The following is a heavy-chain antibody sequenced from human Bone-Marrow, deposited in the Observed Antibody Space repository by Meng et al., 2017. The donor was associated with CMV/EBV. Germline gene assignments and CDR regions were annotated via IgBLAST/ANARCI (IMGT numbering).Heavy chain of an antibody. D-gene: IGHD3-10*01. CDR2: IIPILGIA. CDR3: ARCYGSGSYYELHI. CDR1: GGTFSSYA. V-gene: IGHV1-69*10. Sequence: SVKVSCKASGGTFSSYAISWVRQAPGQGLEWMGGIIPILGIANYAQKFQGRVTITADKSTSTAYMELSSLRSEDTAVYYCARCYGSGSYYELHIWGQGTMVTVSS. J-gene: IGHJ3*02.